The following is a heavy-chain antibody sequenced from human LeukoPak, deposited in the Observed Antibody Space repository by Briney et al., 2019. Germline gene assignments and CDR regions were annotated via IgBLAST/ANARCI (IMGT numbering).Heavy chain of an antibody. V-gene: IGHV1-18*01. J-gene: IGHJ3*02. CDR2: ISAYNGNT. Sequence: EASVKVSCKASGYTFTSYGISWVRQAPGQGLEWMGWISAYNGNTNYAQKLQGRVTMTTETSTSKAYMELRSLRSEDTAVYYCAREPHLGGRAFDIWGQGTMVTVSS. CDR3: AREPHLGGRAFDI. D-gene: IGHD3-16*01. CDR1: GYTFTSYG.